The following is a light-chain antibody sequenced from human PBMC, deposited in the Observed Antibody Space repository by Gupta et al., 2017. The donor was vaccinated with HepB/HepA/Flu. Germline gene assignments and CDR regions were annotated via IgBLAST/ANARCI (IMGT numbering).Light chain of an antibody. Sequence: QSVLTQPPSASGTPGQRVTIPCSGSSSNIGSNTVNWYQQLPGTAPKLLIYSNNQRPSGVPDRFSGSKSGTSASLAISGLQSEDEADYYCAAWDDSLNEYVFGTGTKVTVL. CDR2: SNN. J-gene: IGLJ1*01. CDR3: AAWDDSLNEYV. V-gene: IGLV1-44*01. CDR1: SSNIGSNT.